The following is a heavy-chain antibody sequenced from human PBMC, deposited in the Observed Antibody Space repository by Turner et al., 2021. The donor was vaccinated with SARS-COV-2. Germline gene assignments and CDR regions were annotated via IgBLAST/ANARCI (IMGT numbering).Heavy chain of an antibody. CDR2: IWYDGSNK. Sequence: QVQLVESGGGVVQPGRSLRLSCAASGFTFSSYDMHWVRQAPGKGLEWVAVIWYDGSNKYYADSVKGRFTISRDNSKNTLYLQMNSLRAEDTAVYYCAKGMGSYCSGGSCYPSTFDYWGQGTLVTVSS. D-gene: IGHD2-15*01. CDR3: AKGMGSYCSGGSCYPSTFDY. V-gene: IGHV3-33*06. J-gene: IGHJ4*02. CDR1: GFTFSSYD.